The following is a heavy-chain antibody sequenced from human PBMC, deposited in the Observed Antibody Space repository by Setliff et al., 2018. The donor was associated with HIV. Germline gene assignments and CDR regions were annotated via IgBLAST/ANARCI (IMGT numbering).Heavy chain of an antibody. V-gene: IGHV1-69*10. D-gene: IGHD3-22*01. CDR3: VSYYFDSSGYYYGRWDYFDY. CDR1: GGAFSTYS. J-gene: IGHJ4*02. CDR2: IIWIIGVT. Sequence: SVKVSCKTSGGAFSTYSINWVRQAPGQGPEWVGGIIWIIGVTNYAQKFQGRVTITADESTSTAYMELSSLRSEDTAVYFCVSYYFDSSGYYYGRWDYFDYWGQGTLVTVSS.